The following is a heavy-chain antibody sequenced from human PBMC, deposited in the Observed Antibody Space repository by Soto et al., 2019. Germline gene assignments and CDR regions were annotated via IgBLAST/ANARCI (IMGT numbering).Heavy chain of an antibody. Sequence: QVQLQESGPGLVKPSETLSLTCTVSGGSISSSYWSWIRQPPGKGLEYIGYIYHSGSINYNPSLKSRITTSLDTSKSLFSLMLSSGTAADTAVYCCARGNFDILTGYYACDIWGQGTMVTVSS. D-gene: IGHD3-9*01. V-gene: IGHV4-59*01. CDR3: ARGNFDILTGYYACDI. CDR1: GGSISSSY. J-gene: IGHJ3*02. CDR2: IYHSGSI.